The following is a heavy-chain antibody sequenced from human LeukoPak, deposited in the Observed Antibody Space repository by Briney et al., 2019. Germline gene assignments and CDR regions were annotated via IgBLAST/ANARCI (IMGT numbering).Heavy chain of an antibody. Sequence: SETLPLTCAVSGGSISSSNWWSWVRQAPGKGLEWIGEIYHSGSTNYNPSLKSRVTISVDKSKNQFSLKLSSVTAADTAVYYCARHGTGYDILTGYYFLGCFDYWGQGTLVTVSS. J-gene: IGHJ4*02. CDR1: GGSISSSNW. CDR2: IYHSGST. CDR3: ARHGTGYDILTGYYFLGCFDY. D-gene: IGHD3-9*01. V-gene: IGHV4-4*02.